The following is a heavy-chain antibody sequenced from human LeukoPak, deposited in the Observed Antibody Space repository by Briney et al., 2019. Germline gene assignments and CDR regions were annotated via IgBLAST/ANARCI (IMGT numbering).Heavy chain of an antibody. J-gene: IGHJ5*02. V-gene: IGHV1-18*01. CDR2: ISFYNGNT. Sequence: GASVKVSCKASGYTFTSHGITWVRQAPGQGLEWMGWISFYNGNTNYAQKVQARVTITTDTSTSTAYMELRSLRSDDTAVYYCASAPRGTAIPYELPAGPWGQGTLVTVSS. D-gene: IGHD2-15*01. CDR1: GYTFTSHG. CDR3: ASAPRGTAIPYELPAGP.